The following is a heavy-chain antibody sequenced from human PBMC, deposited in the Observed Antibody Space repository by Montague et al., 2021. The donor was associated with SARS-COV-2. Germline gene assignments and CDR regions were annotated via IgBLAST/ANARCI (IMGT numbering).Heavy chain of an antibody. V-gene: IGHV2-70*01. J-gene: IGHJ4*02. D-gene: IGHD3-9*01. CDR2: IDWDDDK. CDR3: ARIRDYDILTGSYSGFDH. CDR1: GFSLSTSGMC. Sequence: PALVKPTQTLTLTCTFSGFSLSTSGMCVSWIRQPPGKALEWLALIDWDDDKYYSTSLKTRLTISKDTSKNQVVLTMTNMDPVDTATYYCARIRDYDILTGSYSGFDHWGQGTLVTVSS.